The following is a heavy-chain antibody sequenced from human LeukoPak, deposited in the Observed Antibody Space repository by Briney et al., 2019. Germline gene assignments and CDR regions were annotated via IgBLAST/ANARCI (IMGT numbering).Heavy chain of an antibody. CDR1: VGSISSGMYY. CDR3: ARGGGSMVRGVIPRYGMDV. J-gene: IGHJ6*04. D-gene: IGHD3-10*01. V-gene: IGHV4-31*03. CDR2: IYYSGST. Sequence: KPSQTLSLTCTVPVGSISSGMYYGSWIRQHPGRGLEWIVYIYYSGSTYYNPSLKSRVTISVDTSKNQFSLKLSSVNAADTAVYYCARGGGSMVRGVIPRYGMDVWGKGTTVTVSS.